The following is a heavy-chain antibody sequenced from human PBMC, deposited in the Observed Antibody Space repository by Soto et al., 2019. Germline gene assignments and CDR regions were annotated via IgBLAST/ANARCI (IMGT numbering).Heavy chain of an antibody. V-gene: IGHV3-30-3*01. J-gene: IGHJ4*02. CDR2: ISYDGSNR. D-gene: IGHD2-2*01. CDR1: GFTFSSYA. CDR3: ARVPNCDSSSCYSYFDL. Sequence: GGSLRLSCAASGFTFSSYAMHWVRQAPGKGLEWVAVISYDGSNRYYADSVKGRFTISRDNSKNTLYLQVNSLRAEDTAVYYCARVPNCDSSSCYSYFDLWGQGALVTVSS.